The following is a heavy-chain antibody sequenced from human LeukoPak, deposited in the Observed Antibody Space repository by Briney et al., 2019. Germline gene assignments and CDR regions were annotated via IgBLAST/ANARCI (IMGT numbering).Heavy chain of an antibody. J-gene: IGHJ4*02. Sequence: ASVKVSCKASGYTFTSYGISWVRQAPGQGLEWMGWISAYNGNTNYAQKFQGRVTMTRDTSTSTVYMELSSLRSEDTAVYYCARGPGGVWGSYRQITPFDYWGQGTLVTVSS. CDR1: GYTFTSYG. CDR2: ISAYNGNT. CDR3: ARGPGGVWGSYRQITPFDY. V-gene: IGHV1-18*01. D-gene: IGHD3-16*02.